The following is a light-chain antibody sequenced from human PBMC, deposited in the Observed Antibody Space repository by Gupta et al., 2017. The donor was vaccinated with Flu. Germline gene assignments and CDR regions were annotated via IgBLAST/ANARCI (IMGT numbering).Light chain of an antibody. V-gene: IGLV3-21*03. Sequence: GKTARITCGGNNIGSKSLHWYHQKPGQAPVLVVYDDSDRPSGIPERFSGSNSGNTATLTISRVEAGNEADYYCQVWDSSSDHWVFGGGTKLTVL. CDR3: QVWDSSSDHWV. CDR1: NIGSKS. CDR2: DDS. J-gene: IGLJ3*02.